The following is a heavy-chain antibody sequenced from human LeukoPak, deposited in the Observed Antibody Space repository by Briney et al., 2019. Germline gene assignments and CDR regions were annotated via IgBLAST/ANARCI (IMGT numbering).Heavy chain of an antibody. Sequence: ASVKVSCKASGYTFTSYYMHWVQQAPGQGLEWMGIINPSGGSTSYAQKFQGRVTMTRDTSTSTVYMELSSLRSEDTAVYYCARGTYYDFWSGYYRAYYYYGMDVWGQGTTVTVSS. V-gene: IGHV1-46*01. CDR1: GYTFTSYY. CDR2: INPSGGST. J-gene: IGHJ6*02. CDR3: ARGTYYDFWSGYYRAYYYYGMDV. D-gene: IGHD3-3*01.